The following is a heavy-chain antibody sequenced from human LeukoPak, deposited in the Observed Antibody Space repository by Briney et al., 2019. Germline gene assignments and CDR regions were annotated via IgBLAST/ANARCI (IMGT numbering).Heavy chain of an antibody. CDR3: ARHVRAVAGLDY. CDR1: GGSFSGCY. Sequence: SETLSLTCAVYGGSFSGCYWSWIRQPPGKGLEWIGEINHSGSTNYNPSLKSRVTISVDTSKNQFSLKLSSVTAADTAVYYCARHVRAVAGLDYWGQGTLVTVSS. V-gene: IGHV4-34*01. J-gene: IGHJ4*02. D-gene: IGHD6-19*01. CDR2: INHSGST.